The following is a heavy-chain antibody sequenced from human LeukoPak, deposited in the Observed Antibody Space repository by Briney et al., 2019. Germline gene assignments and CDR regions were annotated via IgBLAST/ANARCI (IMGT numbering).Heavy chain of an antibody. Sequence: TLSLTCTVSGGSISSGGYYWSWIRQHPGKGLEWIGYIYYSGSTYYNPSLKSRVTISVDTSKNQFSLKLSSVTAADTAVYYCARGTLRDFLGRTMIVVVTDAFDIWGQGTMVTVSS. J-gene: IGHJ3*02. CDR3: ARGTLRDFLGRTMIVVVTDAFDI. CDR2: IYYSGST. V-gene: IGHV4-31*03. CDR1: GGSISSGGYY. D-gene: IGHD3-22*01.